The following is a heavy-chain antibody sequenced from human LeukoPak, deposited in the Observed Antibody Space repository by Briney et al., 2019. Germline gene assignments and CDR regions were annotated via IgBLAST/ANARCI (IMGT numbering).Heavy chain of an antibody. Sequence: GGSLRLSCAAPGFTVSSNYMSWVRQAPGKGLEWVSVIYSGGSTYYADSVKGRFTISRDNSKNTLYLQMNSLRAEDTAVYYCAREAGAGTVDYWGQGTLVTVSS. CDR3: AREAGAGTVDY. D-gene: IGHD6-13*01. V-gene: IGHV3-53*01. CDR2: IYSGGST. CDR1: GFTVSSNY. J-gene: IGHJ4*02.